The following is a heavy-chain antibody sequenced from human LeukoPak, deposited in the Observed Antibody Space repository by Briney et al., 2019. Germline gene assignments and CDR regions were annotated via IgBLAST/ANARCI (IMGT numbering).Heavy chain of an antibody. D-gene: IGHD3-22*01. Sequence: SETLSLTCTVSGDSISSGDYYWSWIRQPAGKGLEWIGRIYTSGSTNYNHSLKSRVTISVDTSKNHFSLKLTSVTAADTAVYYCARGPYKYDGSGAFDIWGQGTMVTVSS. J-gene: IGHJ3*02. V-gene: IGHV4-61*02. CDR3: ARGPYKYDGSGAFDI. CDR2: IYTSGST. CDR1: GDSISSGDYY.